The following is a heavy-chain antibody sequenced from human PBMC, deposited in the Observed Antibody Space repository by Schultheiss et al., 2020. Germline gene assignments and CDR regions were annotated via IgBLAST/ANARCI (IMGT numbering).Heavy chain of an antibody. Sequence: SETLSLTCTVSGGSISSGDYYWSWIRQPPGKGLEWIGYIYYSGSTYYNPSLKSRVTISVDTSKNQFSLKLNSVTPEDTAVYYCARGRDWNYVVDLDYWGQGTLVTVSS. CDR3: ARGRDWNYVVDLDY. D-gene: IGHD1-7*01. CDR2: IYYSGST. V-gene: IGHV4-30-4*01. CDR1: GGSISSGDYY. J-gene: IGHJ4*02.